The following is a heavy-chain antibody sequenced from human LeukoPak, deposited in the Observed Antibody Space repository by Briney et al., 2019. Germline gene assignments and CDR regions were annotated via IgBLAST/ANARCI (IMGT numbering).Heavy chain of an antibody. D-gene: IGHD5-12*01. J-gene: IGHJ6*02. CDR3: ARDLRGYSGYDPTQYYYYGMDV. CDR2: ISYDGSNK. Sequence: GGSLRLSCAASGFTFSSYAITWVRQAPGKGLEWVAVISYDGSNKYYADSVKGRFTISRDNSKNTLYLQMNSLRAEDTAVYYCARDLRGYSGYDPTQYYYYGMDVWGQGTTVTVSS. V-gene: IGHV3-30-3*01. CDR1: GFTFSSYA.